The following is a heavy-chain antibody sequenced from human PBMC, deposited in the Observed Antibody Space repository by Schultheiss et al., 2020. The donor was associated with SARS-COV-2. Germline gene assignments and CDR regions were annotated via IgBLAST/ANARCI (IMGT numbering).Heavy chain of an antibody. J-gene: IGHJ6*02. Sequence: SETLSLTCTVSGDSISSGTYYWSWIRQPPGKGLEWIGYIYYSGSTNYNPSLKSRVTISVDTSKNQFSLKLSSVTAADTAVYYCARDRAKDYYYGMDVWGQGTTVTVSS. V-gene: IGHV4-61*01. CDR2: IYYSGST. D-gene: IGHD4/OR15-4a*01. CDR3: ARDRAKDYYYGMDV. CDR1: GDSISSGTYY.